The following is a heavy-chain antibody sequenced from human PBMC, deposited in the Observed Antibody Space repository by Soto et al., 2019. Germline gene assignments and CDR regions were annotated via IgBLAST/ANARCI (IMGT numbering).Heavy chain of an antibody. CDR1: GFTFSSYA. CDR3: AKDKDIVVVVAAT. CDR2: ISGSGGST. Sequence: EVQLLESGGGLVQPGGSLRLSCAASGFTFSSYAMSWVRQAPGKGLEWVSAISGSGGSTYYADSVKGRFTISRDNSKNTLYLQMNSLRAEDTAIYYCAKDKDIVVVVAATWGQGTLVTVSS. V-gene: IGHV3-23*01. J-gene: IGHJ5*02. D-gene: IGHD2-15*01.